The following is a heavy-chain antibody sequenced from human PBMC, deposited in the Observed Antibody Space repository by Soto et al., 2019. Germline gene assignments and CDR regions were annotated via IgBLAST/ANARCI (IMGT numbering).Heavy chain of an antibody. CDR2: IYWDDTK. D-gene: IGHD1-26*01. V-gene: IGHV2-5*02. J-gene: IGHJ4*02. CDR3: AHADGGRSLF. CDR1: GISLPTDRVG. Sequence: QITLKASGPTLVKPTQTLTLTCTFSGISLPTDRVGVGWIRQPPGKALEWLAVIYWDDTKTYRPSLKSRLTISKDTSKNQVAPTMTVMDPVDTATYNCAHADGGRSLFWCQGTRVTVSS.